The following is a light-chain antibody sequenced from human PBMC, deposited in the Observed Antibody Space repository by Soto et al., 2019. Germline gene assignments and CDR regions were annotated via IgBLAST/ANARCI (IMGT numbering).Light chain of an antibody. V-gene: IGLV1-40*01. CDR3: QSYDRSLRGVV. CDR2: GNS. J-gene: IGLJ2*01. Sequence: QSVLTQPPSVSGAPGQRVTISCTRSSSNIGAGYDVHWYQQLPGTAPKLLIYGNSNRPSGVPDRFSGSKSGTSASLAITGLKAEVEADSYCQSYDRSLRGVVFGAGTQLTVL. CDR1: SSNIGAGYD.